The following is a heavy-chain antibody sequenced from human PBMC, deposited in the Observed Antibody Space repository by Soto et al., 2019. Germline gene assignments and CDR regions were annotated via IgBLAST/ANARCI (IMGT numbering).Heavy chain of an antibody. CDR2: ISRSSTGI. J-gene: IGHJ6*02. D-gene: IGHD3-10*01. CDR3: ARAVTWGLDV. Sequence: EVPLVESGGGLVQPGGSLRLSCAASGFTFSLYSMSWVRQAPGKGLEWVSYISRSSTGIHYADSVKGRFTISRDDATNSMHLQMNSLIDGDTAVYYCARAVTWGLDVWGQGTTVSISS. CDR1: GFTFSLYS. V-gene: IGHV3-48*02.